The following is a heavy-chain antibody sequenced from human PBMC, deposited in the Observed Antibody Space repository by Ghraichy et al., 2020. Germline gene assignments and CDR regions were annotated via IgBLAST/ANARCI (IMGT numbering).Heavy chain of an antibody. J-gene: IGHJ5*02. CDR2: ISSSGSTI. CDR3: ASGSPSPRSWFDP. V-gene: IGHV3-11*01. D-gene: IGHD3-10*01. Sequence: GGSLRLSCAASGFTFSDYYMSWIRQAPGKGLEWVSYISSSGSTIYYADSVKGRFTISRDNAKNSLYLQMNSLRAEDTAVYYCASGSPSPRSWFDPWGQGTLVTVSS. CDR1: GFTFSDYY.